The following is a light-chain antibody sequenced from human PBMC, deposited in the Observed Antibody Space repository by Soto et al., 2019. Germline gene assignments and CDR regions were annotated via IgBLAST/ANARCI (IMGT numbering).Light chain of an antibody. V-gene: IGKV2D-29*02. J-gene: IGKJ5*01. CDR2: EVS. CDR1: QSLLHITGETF. CDR3: MQSTQLPPT. Sequence: DVVMTQTPLSLSVAPGQPASIACKSCQSLLHITGETFRFCYLQKTGQSPQLLIYEVSTRVSGVPDRFSGSGSGTDFKLEISRVETDDVGIYYCMQSTQLPPTLGQGTRLEIK.